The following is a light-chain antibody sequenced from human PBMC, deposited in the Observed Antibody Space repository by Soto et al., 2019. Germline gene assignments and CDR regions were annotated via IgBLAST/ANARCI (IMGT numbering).Light chain of an antibody. J-gene: IGKJ5*01. CDR2: GAS. CDR1: QSVSSTY. CDR3: QQYGNSPFT. Sequence: EIVLTQSPDTLSLSPGERATLSCRASQSVSSTYLAWYQRKPGQAPRLLIYGASSRATGIPDRFSGSGSGTDFTLTISRLEPEDFAVYYCQQYGNSPFTFGQGTRLEIK. V-gene: IGKV3-20*01.